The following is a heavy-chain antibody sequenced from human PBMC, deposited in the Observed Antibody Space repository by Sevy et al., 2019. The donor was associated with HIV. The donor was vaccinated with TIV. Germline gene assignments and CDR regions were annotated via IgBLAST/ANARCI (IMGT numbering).Heavy chain of an antibody. V-gene: IGHV1-18*01. J-gene: IGHJ4*02. Sequence: ASVKVSCKASGYTFTNYGITWVRQAPGQGLEWMGWISAYNGNTEYAQSFQGRITMTTDTSTSTAYMELRSLRSDDTAVYYCARDESLSLIVVDLDYWGQGALVTVSS. CDR3: ARDESLSLIVVDLDY. D-gene: IGHD3-22*01. CDR2: ISAYNGNT. CDR1: GYTFTNYG.